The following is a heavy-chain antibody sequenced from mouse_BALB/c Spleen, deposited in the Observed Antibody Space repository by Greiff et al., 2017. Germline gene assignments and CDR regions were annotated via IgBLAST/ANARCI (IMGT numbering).Heavy chain of an antibody. D-gene: IGHD1-2*01. CDR3: TRETATAWFAY. J-gene: IGHJ3*01. CDR1: GYTFTSYW. Sequence: LQQPGSELVRPGASVKLSCKASGYTFTSYWMHWVKQRPGQGLEWIGNIYPGSGSTNYDEKFKSKATLTVDTSSSTAYMQLSSLTSEDSAVYYCTRETATAWFAYWGQGTLVTVSA. V-gene: IGHV1S22*01. CDR2: IYPGSGST.